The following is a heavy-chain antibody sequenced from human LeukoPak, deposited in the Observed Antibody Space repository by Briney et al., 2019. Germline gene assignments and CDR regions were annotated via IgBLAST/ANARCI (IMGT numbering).Heavy chain of an antibody. CDR2: IKQDGSEK. V-gene: IGHV3-7*04. J-gene: IGHJ5*02. CDR1: GFTFSDYY. CDR3: ARVAAAVPDQ. Sequence: SGGSLRLSCAASGFTFSDYYMGWIRQAPGKGLEWAANIKQDGSEKYYMDSVKGRFTISRDNAKNSMYLQMSSLRAEDTAVYYCARVAAAVPDQWGQGTLVTVSS. D-gene: IGHD6-13*01.